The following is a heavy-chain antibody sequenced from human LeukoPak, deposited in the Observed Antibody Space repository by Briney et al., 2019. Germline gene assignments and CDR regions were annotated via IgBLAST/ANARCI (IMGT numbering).Heavy chain of an antibody. CDR2: IYYSGST. D-gene: IGHD5-24*01. Sequence: PSETLSLTCTVSGGSISSYYWSWIRQPPGKGLEWIGYIYYSGSTNYNPSLKSRVTISVDTSKNQFSLKLSSVTAADTAVYYCARSPDGYKVDYWGQGTLVTVSS. J-gene: IGHJ4*02. CDR1: GGSISSYY. CDR3: ARSPDGYKVDY. V-gene: IGHV4-59*08.